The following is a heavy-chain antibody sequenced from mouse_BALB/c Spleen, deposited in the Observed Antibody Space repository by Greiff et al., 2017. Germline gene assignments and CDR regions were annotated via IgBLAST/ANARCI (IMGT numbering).Heavy chain of an antibody. Sequence: QVQLKESGAELAKPGASVKMSCKASGYTFTSYWMHWVKQRPGQGLEWIGYINPSTGYTEYNQKFKDKATLTADKSSSTAYMQLSSLTSEDSAVYYCARCYYGYFDVWGAGTTVTVSS. CDR2: INPSTGYT. CDR1: GYTFTSYW. CDR3: ARCYYGYFDV. V-gene: IGHV1-7*01. J-gene: IGHJ1*01.